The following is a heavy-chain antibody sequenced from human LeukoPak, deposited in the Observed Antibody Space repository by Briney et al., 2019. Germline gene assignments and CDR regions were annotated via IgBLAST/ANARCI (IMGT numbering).Heavy chain of an antibody. D-gene: IGHD3-9*01. J-gene: IGHJ3*02. CDR3: ARHYPRKIGEVLRYFDWAIYGAFDI. V-gene: IGHV4-4*07. Sequence: SETLSLTCTVSGGSISSYYWSWIRQPAGKGLEWIGRIYTSGSTNYNPSLKSRVTMSVDTSKNQFSLKLSSVTAADTAVYYCARHYPRKIGEVLRYFDWAIYGAFDIWGQGTMVTVSS. CDR2: IYTSGST. CDR1: GGSISSYY.